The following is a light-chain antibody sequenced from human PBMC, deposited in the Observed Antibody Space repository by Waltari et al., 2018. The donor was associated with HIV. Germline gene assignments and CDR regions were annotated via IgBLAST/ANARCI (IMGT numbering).Light chain of an antibody. CDR1: TRVVGGYNY. CDR2: DVS. J-gene: IGLJ3*02. Sequence: QSALTQPRSVSGSPGQSVTISCTGTTRVVGGYNYVSWYQQYPGKAPKVMIYDVSKRPSGVPDRFSGSKSGNTASLTISGLQAEDEADYYCCSYAGNYVWLFGGRTKLTVL. CDR3: CSYAGNYVWL. V-gene: IGLV2-11*01.